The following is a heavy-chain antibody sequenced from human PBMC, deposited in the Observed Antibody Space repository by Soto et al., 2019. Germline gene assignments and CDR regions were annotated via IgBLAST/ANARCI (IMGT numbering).Heavy chain of an antibody. CDR2: MNPNSGNT. V-gene: IGHV1-8*01. CDR1: GYTFTSYD. D-gene: IGHD6-13*01. J-gene: IGHJ5*02. Sequence: ASVKVSCKASGYTFTSYDINWVRQATGQGLEWMGWMNPNSGNTGYAQKFQGRVTMTRNTSISTAYMELSSLRSEDTAVYYCARGDTSSSWDNWFDPWGQGTLVTVSS. CDR3: ARGDTSSSWDNWFDP.